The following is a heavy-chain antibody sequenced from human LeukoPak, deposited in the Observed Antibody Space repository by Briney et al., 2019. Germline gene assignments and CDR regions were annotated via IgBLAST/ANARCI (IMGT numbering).Heavy chain of an antibody. CDR3: AREAAAGLFDP. Sequence: GGSLGLSCATSGFTVSSNYMSWVRQAPGKGLEWASVIYSGGSTYYADSVKGRFTISRDNSKNTLYLQMNSLRAEDTAVYYCAREAAAGLFDPWGQGTLVTVSS. CDR1: GFTVSSNY. D-gene: IGHD6-13*01. CDR2: IYSGGST. J-gene: IGHJ5*02. V-gene: IGHV3-66*01.